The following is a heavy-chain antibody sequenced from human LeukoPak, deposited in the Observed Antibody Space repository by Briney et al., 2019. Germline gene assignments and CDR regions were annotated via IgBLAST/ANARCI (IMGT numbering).Heavy chain of an antibody. CDR1: GFTFSSYE. CDR3: AVDQPLLRV. Sequence: GGSLSLSCAASGFTFSSYEMNWVRQAPGKGLEWVSYISSSGSTIYYADSVKGRFTISRDNAKNSLYLQMNSLRAEDTAVYYSAVDQPLLRVGGQGTLVTVSS. V-gene: IGHV3-48*03. J-gene: IGHJ4*02. D-gene: IGHD2-15*01. CDR2: ISSSGSTI.